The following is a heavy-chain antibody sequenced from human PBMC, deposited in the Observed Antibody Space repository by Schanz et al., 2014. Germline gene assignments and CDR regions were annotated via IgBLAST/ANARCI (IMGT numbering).Heavy chain of an antibody. V-gene: IGHV3-33*08. CDR2: IWYDGSNK. D-gene: IGHD1-26*01. CDR1: GFMFSSYG. J-gene: IGHJ4*02. CDR3: ARDHTTESYYSAGPPIDY. Sequence: QVQLVESGGGVVQPGRSLRLSCAASGFMFSSYGMHWVRQAPGKGLEWVAVIWYDGSNKYYADSVKGRFTISRDNSKNTLFLQMNSLRAEDTAVYYCARDHTTESYYSAGPPIDYWGQGTLLTVSS.